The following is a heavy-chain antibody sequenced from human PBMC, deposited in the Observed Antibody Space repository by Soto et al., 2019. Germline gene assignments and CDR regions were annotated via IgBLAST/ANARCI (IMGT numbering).Heavy chain of an antibody. V-gene: IGHV4-4*01. CDR2: VHISGHS. J-gene: IGHJ5*01. Sequence: QVHLQESGPGLVAPSGTLSLTCTLSGGSVRAPDWWNWVRQSPDKGLEWIAEVHISGHSNYNPSLTSRVSVSIDSSKNQFYLNLNSVTAADTAIYCCARVRQGCSANNCYFDPWGQGTQVSISS. D-gene: IGHD1-1*01. CDR1: GGSVRAPDW. CDR3: ARVRQGCSANNCYFDP.